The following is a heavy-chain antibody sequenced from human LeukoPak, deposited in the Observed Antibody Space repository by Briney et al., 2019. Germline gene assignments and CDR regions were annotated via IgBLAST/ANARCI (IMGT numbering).Heavy chain of an antibody. CDR3: AKEGYVFWSGYTQRHSDY. D-gene: IGHD3-3*01. J-gene: IGHJ4*02. CDR1: AFTFSSYG. Sequence: GGSLRLSCAASAFTFSSYGMHWVRQAPGKGLEWVALISYDGSNKYYTDSVKGRFTISRDNSKNTLYLQMNSLRAEDTALYYCAKEGYVFWSGYTQRHSDYWGQGTLVTVSS. CDR2: ISYDGSNK. V-gene: IGHV3-30*18.